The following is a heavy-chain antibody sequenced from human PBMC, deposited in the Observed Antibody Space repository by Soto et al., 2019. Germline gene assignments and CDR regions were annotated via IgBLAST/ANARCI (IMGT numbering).Heavy chain of an antibody. J-gene: IGHJ4*02. CDR2: ISGSGGST. D-gene: IGHD3-3*01. CDR3: AKDPGFGVVIIPVYFDY. Sequence: GGSLRLSCAASGFTFSSYAMSWVRQAPGKGLEWVSAISGSGGSTYYADSVKGRFTISRDNSKNTLYLQMNSLRAEDTAVYYCAKDPGFGVVIIPVYFDYWGQGTLVTVSS. CDR1: GFTFSSYA. V-gene: IGHV3-23*01.